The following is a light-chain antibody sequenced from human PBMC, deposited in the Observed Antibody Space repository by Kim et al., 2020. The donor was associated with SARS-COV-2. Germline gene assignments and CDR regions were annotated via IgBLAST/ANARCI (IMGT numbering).Light chain of an antibody. CDR2: RDS. V-gene: IGLV3-9*01. CDR1: NMGSKN. J-gene: IGLJ2*01. CDR3: QVWDSSTVV. Sequence: VALGQKARITCGGNNMGSKNVHWYQQKPGQAPVLVIYRDSNRPSGIPERFSGSNSGNTATLTISRAQAGDEADYYCQVWDSSTVVFGGGTQLTVL.